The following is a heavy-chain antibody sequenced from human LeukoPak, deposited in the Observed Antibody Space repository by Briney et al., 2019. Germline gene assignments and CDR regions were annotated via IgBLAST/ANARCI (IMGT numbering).Heavy chain of an antibody. CDR1: GGSISSYY. CDR2: IHYTGST. Sequence: SETLSLTCTVSGGSISSYYWSWIRQPPGKGLELIGHIHYTGSTNYNPSLKSRVTISLDTSKNQFSLHLSSVTAADTAVYSCARAGRGGFDFDYWGQGALVTVSS. V-gene: IGHV4-59*12. J-gene: IGHJ4*02. CDR3: ARAGRGGFDFDY. D-gene: IGHD3-16*01.